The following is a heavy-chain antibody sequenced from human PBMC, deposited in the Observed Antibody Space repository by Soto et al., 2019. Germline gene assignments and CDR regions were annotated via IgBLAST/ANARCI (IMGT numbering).Heavy chain of an antibody. CDR3: ARGDSIVVVPAAMALGVNWFDP. CDR1: GGSISSYY. D-gene: IGHD2-2*01. Sequence: SETLSLTCTVSGGSISSYYWSWIRQPPGKGLEWIGYIYYSGSTNYNPSLKGRVTTSVDTSKNQFSLKLSSVTAADTAVYYCARGDSIVVVPAAMALGVNWFDPWGQGTLVTVSS. V-gene: IGHV4-59*01. J-gene: IGHJ5*02. CDR2: IYYSGST.